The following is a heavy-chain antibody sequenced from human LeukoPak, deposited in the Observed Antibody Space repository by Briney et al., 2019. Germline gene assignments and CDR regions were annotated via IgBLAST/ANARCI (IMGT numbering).Heavy chain of an antibody. CDR1: GGTFSSYA. V-gene: IGHV1-69*05. D-gene: IGHD1-26*01. CDR2: IIPIFGTA. CDR3: ARAPRVGATNGPFDY. Sequence: SVKVSCKASGGTFSSYAISWVRQAPGQGLEWMGEIIPIFGTANYAQKFQGRVTITTDESTSTAYMELSSLRSEDTAVYYCARAPRVGATNGPFDYWGQGTLVTVSS. J-gene: IGHJ4*02.